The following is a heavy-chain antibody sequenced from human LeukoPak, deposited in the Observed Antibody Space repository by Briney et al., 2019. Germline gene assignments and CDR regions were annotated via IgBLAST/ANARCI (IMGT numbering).Heavy chain of an antibody. V-gene: IGHV4-34*01. D-gene: IGHD3-10*01. CDR3: ARGQVRYYYGSGTVRFDP. J-gene: IGHJ5*02. CDR2: INHSGST. CDR1: GVSFSGYY. Sequence: KPSETLSLTCAVYGVSFSGYYWSWIRQPPGKGLEWIGEINHSGSTNYNPSLKSRVTISVDTSKNQFSLKLSSVTAADTAVYYCARGQVRYYYGSGTVRFDPWGQGTLVTVSS.